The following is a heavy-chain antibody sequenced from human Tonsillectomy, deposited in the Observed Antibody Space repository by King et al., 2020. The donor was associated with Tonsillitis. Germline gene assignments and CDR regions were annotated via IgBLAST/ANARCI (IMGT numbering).Heavy chain of an antibody. Sequence: VQLVESGGGLVQPGGSLRLSCAASGFSFSSHSMNWVRQAPGKGLEWVSYSGVNSSSIYYLDSVKGRFTISSDKARNLLYLQMNSLRAEDTAVYYCARDRYTSGYYPYYFDSWGQGALVTVSS. CDR3: ARDRYTSGYYPYYFDS. CDR2: SGVNSSSI. J-gene: IGHJ4*02. V-gene: IGHV3-48*01. CDR1: GFSFSSHS. D-gene: IGHD3-22*01.